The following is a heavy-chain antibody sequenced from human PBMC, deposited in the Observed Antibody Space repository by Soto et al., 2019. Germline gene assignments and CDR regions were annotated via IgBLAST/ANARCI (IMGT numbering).Heavy chain of an antibody. J-gene: IGHJ4*02. CDR2: ISGSGGST. CDR1: GFTFSSYA. D-gene: IGHD6-25*01. CDR3: ARSTVESSGGYQFDY. V-gene: IGHV3-23*01. Sequence: PGGSLRLSCAASGFTFSSYAMSWVRQAPGKGLEWVSAISGSGGSTYYADSVKGRFIISRDNSKNTLYLQMNSLRAEDTAVYYCARSTVESSGGYQFDYWGQGTLVTVSS.